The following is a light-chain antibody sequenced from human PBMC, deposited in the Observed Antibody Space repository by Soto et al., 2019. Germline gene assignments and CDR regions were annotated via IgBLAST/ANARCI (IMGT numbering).Light chain of an antibody. CDR3: QQYAGSPLA. Sequence: EIVLTQSPGTLSLSPGERATLSCRASQSVSSTYLAWYQQRPGQAPRLLLYGASSRATGIPDRFSGSGSGTDFTLIISRLEPEDVAVYYCQQYAGSPLAFGGGTKVEIK. J-gene: IGKJ4*01. CDR1: QSVSSTY. V-gene: IGKV3-20*01. CDR2: GAS.